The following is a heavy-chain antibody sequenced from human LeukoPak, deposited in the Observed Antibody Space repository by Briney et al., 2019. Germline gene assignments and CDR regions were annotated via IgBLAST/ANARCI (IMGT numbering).Heavy chain of an antibody. CDR3: ARAGVVGATSPLTFDY. CDR2: IYYSGST. D-gene: IGHD1-26*01. Sequence: SETLSLTCTVSGGSISNYYWSWIRQPPGKGLEWIGYIYYSGSTNYNPSLKSRVTMSVDSSKNQFSLKLTSVTVADTAVYYCARAGVVGATSPLTFDYWGQGTLVTVSS. V-gene: IGHV4-59*01. CDR1: GGSISNYY. J-gene: IGHJ4*02.